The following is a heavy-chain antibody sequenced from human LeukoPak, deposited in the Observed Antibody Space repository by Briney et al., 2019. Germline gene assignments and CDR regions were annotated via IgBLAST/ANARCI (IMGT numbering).Heavy chain of an antibody. D-gene: IGHD6-13*01. J-gene: IGHJ6*03. Sequence: SVKVSCKASGGTFSSYAISWVRQAPGQGLEWMGGIIPILGTANYAQKFQGRVTITADKSTSTAYMELSSLRSEDTAVYYCARVRPTVRIAAAGTPNYYYYMDVWGKGTTVTVSS. CDR1: GGTFSSYA. V-gene: IGHV1-69*10. CDR3: ARVRPTVRIAAAGTPNYYYYMDV. CDR2: IIPILGTA.